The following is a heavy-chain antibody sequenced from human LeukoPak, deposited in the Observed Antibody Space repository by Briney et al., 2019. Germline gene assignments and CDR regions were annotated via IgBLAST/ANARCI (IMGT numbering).Heavy chain of an antibody. J-gene: IGHJ6*03. Sequence: PSETLSLTCAVSSYSISSGYYWGWVRQPPGKGLEWIGSIYHSGSTYYNPSLKSRVTISVDTSKNQFSLKLTSVTAADTAVYYCMNYYMDVWGKGTTVTVSS. CDR1: SYSISSGYY. CDR2: IYHSGST. CDR3: MNYYMDV. V-gene: IGHV4-38-2*01.